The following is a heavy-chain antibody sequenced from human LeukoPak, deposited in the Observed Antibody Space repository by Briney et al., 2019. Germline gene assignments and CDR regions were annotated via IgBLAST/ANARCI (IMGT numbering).Heavy chain of an antibody. Sequence: GASVKVSCKASGYTFTGYYMHWVRQAPGQGLEWMGWINPNSGGTNYAQKFQGRVTMTRDTSISTAYMELSRLRSDDTAVYYCAREGIAGAGSNWFDPWGQGTLVTVSS. CDR1: GYTFTGYY. D-gene: IGHD6-13*01. J-gene: IGHJ5*02. CDR2: INPNSGGT. V-gene: IGHV1-2*02. CDR3: AREGIAGAGSNWFDP.